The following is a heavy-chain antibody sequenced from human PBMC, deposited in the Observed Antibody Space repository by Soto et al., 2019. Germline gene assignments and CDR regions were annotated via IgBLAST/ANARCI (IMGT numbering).Heavy chain of an antibody. V-gene: IGHV4-59*01. CDR2: VYYSGST. CDR3: ARGYYDSSGQSNTFDI. D-gene: IGHD3-22*01. Sequence: SETLSLTXTVSGASISSSYWSWIRQSPGKGLEWIGYVYYSGSTNYNPSLKSRVTISVDTSKNQFSLKLSSVTAADTAVYYCARGYYDSSGQSNTFDIWGQGTMVTVSS. J-gene: IGHJ3*02. CDR1: GASISSSY.